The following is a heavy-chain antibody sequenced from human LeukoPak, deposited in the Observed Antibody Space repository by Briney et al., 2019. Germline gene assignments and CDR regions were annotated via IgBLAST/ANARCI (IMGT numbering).Heavy chain of an antibody. J-gene: IGHJ4*02. CDR1: GFTFSRYW. D-gene: IGHD3-22*01. Sequence: PGGSLRLSCAASGFTFSRYWMHWVRQAPGKGLVWVSRINTDGSSTTYADSVKGRFTISRVNAKNTLYLQMNGLRGEDTAVYYCAQGGYPNYFDYWGQGTLVTVSS. CDR3: AQGGYPNYFDY. V-gene: IGHV3-74*03. CDR2: INTDGSST.